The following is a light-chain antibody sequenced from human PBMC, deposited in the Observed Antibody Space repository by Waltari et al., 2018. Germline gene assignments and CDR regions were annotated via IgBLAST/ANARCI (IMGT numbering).Light chain of an antibody. CDR2: DAS. V-gene: IGKV3-11*01. Sequence: VVLTQSPVTLSLSPGETATLSCRASQTIGTYLAWYQHKLGQSPRLLIYDASTRATCIPARFSGSGSGTDFTLTISGLEAEDSAFYYCQQRYNWPPLTFGGGTKVQTK. J-gene: IGKJ4*01. CDR1: QTIGTY. CDR3: QQRYNWPPLT.